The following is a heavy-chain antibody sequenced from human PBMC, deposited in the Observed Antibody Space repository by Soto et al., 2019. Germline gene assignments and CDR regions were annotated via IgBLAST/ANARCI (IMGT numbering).Heavy chain of an antibody. Sequence: EVQLVESGGGLVKPGGSLRLSCAASGFTFTNAWMNWVRQAPGKGLEWVGRIKTNAEAETTDYSTPVKGRFTISRDDSKNTLYLQLNSLRIEDTAVYYCTTGSDEGYWGQGALVNVSS. V-gene: IGHV3-15*07. D-gene: IGHD1-26*01. CDR3: TTGSDEGY. J-gene: IGHJ4*02. CDR1: GFTFTNAW. CDR2: IKTNAEAETT.